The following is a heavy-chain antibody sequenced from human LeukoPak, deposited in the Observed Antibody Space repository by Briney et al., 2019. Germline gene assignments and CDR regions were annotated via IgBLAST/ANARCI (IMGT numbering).Heavy chain of an antibody. Sequence: PGGSLRLSCAASGFTFSSYAMSWVRQAPGKGLEWVSGISGSDGSTNYADSVKGRFTISRENSKNTLYLQMNSLRAEDTAVYYCAKVRGTVVAPFDYWGQGTLVTVSS. D-gene: IGHD4-23*01. V-gene: IGHV3-23*01. J-gene: IGHJ4*02. CDR2: ISGSDGST. CDR1: GFTFSSYA. CDR3: AKVRGTVVAPFDY.